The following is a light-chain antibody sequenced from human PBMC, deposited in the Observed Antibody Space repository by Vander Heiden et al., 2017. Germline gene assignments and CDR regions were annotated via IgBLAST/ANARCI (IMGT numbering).Light chain of an antibody. J-gene: IGLJ1*01. V-gene: IGLV1-40*01. CDR1: SSNIGAGYV. CDR2: VNS. Sequence: QSVLTQPPSVSGAPGQRVTIPCTGSSSNIGAGYVVHWYQQRPGTAPKLLIYVNSNRPSGVPDRFSGSNSGTSASLAITGLQAEDEADYYCQSYDSSLSGSYVFGTGTKVTVL. CDR3: QSYDSSLSGSYV.